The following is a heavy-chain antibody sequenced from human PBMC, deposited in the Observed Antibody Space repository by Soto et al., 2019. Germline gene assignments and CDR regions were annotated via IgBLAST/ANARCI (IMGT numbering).Heavy chain of an antibody. CDR1: GGSISSSSYY. V-gene: IGHV4-39*01. Sequence: QLQLQESGPGLVKPSETLSLTCTVSGGSISSSSYYWGWIRQAPGKGLEWIGSIYYSGSTYYNPSLKRRITISVDTSKNQFSLTLSSVTAADTAVYYCARHIDYWGQGTLVTVSS. CDR3: ARHIDY. CDR2: IYYSGST. J-gene: IGHJ4*02.